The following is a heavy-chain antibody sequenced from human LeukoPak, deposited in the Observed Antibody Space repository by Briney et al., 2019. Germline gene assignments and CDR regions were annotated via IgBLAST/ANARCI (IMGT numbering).Heavy chain of an antibody. D-gene: IGHD3-3*01. CDR2: INPNSGGT. CDR3: ARDGASGYLADY. CDR1: GYTLTGYY. Sequence: GASVTVSCTASGYTLTGYYMHWVRQAPGQGLEWMGWINPNSGGTNYAQKFQGRVTMTRDTSISTAYMELSRLGSDDTAVYYCARDGASGYLADYWGQGTLVTVSS. V-gene: IGHV1-2*02. J-gene: IGHJ4*02.